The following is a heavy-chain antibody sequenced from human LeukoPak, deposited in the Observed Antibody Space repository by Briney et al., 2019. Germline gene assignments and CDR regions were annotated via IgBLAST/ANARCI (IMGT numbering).Heavy chain of an antibody. J-gene: IGHJ4*02. CDR1: GFTVSSNY. V-gene: IGHV3-53*01. Sequence: QPGGSLRLSCAASGFTVSSNYMSWVRQAPGKGLEWVSVIYSGGSTYYADSVKGRFTISRDNSKNTLYLQMHSLRAEDTAVHYCVKDYSTIPAAANPLFDYWGQGALVTVSS. CDR2: IYSGGST. CDR3: VKDYSTIPAAANPLFDY. D-gene: IGHD6-13*01.